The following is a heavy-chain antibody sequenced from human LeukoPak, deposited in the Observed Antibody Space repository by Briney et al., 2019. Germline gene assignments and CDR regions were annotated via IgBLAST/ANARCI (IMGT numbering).Heavy chain of an antibody. Sequence: PSETLSLTCAVYGGSFSGYYWSWIRQPPGKGLEWIGEINHSGSTNYNPPLKSRVTISVDTSKNQFSLKLSSVTAADTAVYYCARESSLGAVAANWYFDLWGRGTLVTVSS. J-gene: IGHJ2*01. CDR1: GGSFSGYY. D-gene: IGHD6-19*01. CDR3: ARESSLGAVAANWYFDL. V-gene: IGHV4-34*01. CDR2: INHSGST.